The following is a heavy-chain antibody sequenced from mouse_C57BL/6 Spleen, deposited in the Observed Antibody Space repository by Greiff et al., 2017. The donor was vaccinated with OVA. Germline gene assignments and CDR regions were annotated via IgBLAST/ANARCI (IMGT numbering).Heavy chain of an antibody. J-gene: IGHJ2*01. CDR1: GFTFTDYY. CDR2: IRNKANGYTT. Sequence: EVQRVESGGGLVQPGGSLSLSCAASGFTFTDYYMSWVRQPPGKALEWLGFIRNKANGYTTEYSASVKGRFTISRDNSQSILYLQMNALRAEDRATYYCARYAQAFYYFDYWGQGTTLTVSS. V-gene: IGHV7-3*01. CDR3: ARYAQAFYYFDY.